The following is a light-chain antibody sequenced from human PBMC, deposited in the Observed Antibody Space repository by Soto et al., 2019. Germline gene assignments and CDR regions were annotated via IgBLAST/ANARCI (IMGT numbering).Light chain of an antibody. CDR1: QSVGSN. CDR2: DAS. V-gene: IGKV3D-15*01. Sequence: EIVMTQSPATLSTSPGERATLSCRASQSVGSNLAWYQQKPGQAPRLLIYDASNRATGIPARFSGSGSGTDFTFTISRLQPEDIATYYCQQYENLPTFGQGTRLEIK. J-gene: IGKJ5*01. CDR3: QQYENLPT.